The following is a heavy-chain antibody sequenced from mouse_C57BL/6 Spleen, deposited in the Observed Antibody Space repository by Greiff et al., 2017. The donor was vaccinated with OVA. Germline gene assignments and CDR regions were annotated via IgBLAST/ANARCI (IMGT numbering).Heavy chain of an antibody. CDR3: ARANWDVAFDY. CDR2: IYPGDGDT. CDR1: GYAFSSYW. Sequence: QVQLQQSGAELVKPGASVKISCKASGYAFSSYWMNWVKQRPGKGLEWIGQIYPGDGDTNYNGKFKGKATLTAYKSSSTAYMQLSSLTSEDAAVYFCARANWDVAFDYWGQGTTLTVSS. V-gene: IGHV1-80*01. J-gene: IGHJ2*01. D-gene: IGHD4-1*01.